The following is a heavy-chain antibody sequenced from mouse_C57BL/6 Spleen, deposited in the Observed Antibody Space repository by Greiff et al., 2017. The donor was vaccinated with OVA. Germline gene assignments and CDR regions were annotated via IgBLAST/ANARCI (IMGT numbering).Heavy chain of an antibody. CDR1: GYSFTGYF. CDR3: ARGNYDRSEFAY. J-gene: IGHJ3*01. CDR2: INPYNGDT. Sequence: LVESGPELVKPGDSVKISCKASGYSFTGYFMNWVMQSHGKSLEWIGRINPYNGDTFYNQKFKGKATLTVDKSSSTAHMELRSLTSEDSAVYYCARGNYDRSEFAYWGQGTLVTVSA. D-gene: IGHD2-4*01. V-gene: IGHV1-20*01.